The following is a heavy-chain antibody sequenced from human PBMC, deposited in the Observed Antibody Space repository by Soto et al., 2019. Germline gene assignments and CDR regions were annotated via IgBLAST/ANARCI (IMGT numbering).Heavy chain of an antibody. J-gene: IGHJ6*02. CDR3: ARGYGSGSLYYGMDV. CDR1: GGTFNNYA. CDR2: IIPIFHTA. D-gene: IGHD3-10*01. V-gene: IGHV1-69*13. Sequence: ASVKVSCKASGGTFNNYAISWVRQAPGQGLEWMGGIIPIFHTANYEQKFQARVTITADETANTAYMELSSLRSEDTAVYYCARGYGSGSLYYGMDVWGQGTTVTVSS.